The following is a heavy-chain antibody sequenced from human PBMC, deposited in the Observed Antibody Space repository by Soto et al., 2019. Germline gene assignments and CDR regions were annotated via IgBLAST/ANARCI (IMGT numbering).Heavy chain of an antibody. V-gene: IGHV1-18*01. Sequence: ASVKVSCKASGYTFTSYGISWVRQAPGQGLEWMGWISAYNGNTNYAQKLQGRVTMTTDTSTSTAYMELRSLRSDDTAIYYCAKTVGYCSGGACFQFDYWGQGTLVTVSS. CDR3: AKTVGYCSGGACFQFDY. CDR1: GYTFTSYG. CDR2: ISAYNGNT. J-gene: IGHJ4*02. D-gene: IGHD2-15*01.